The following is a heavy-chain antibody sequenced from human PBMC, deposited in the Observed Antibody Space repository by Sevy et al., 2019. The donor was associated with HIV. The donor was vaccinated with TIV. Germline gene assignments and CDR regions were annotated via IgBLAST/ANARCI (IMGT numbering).Heavy chain of an antibody. CDR3: AVVAEGY. V-gene: IGHV3-53*01. CDR2: IYSGDSI. J-gene: IGHJ4*02. CDR1: GFTVSSNY. D-gene: IGHD6-13*01. Sequence: GGSLRLSCAASGFTVSSNYMSWVRQAPGKGLEWVSVIYSGDSISYADSVKGRFTISRDNSKNTLYLQMNNLRAEDTAVYYCAVVAEGYWGQGTLVTVSS.